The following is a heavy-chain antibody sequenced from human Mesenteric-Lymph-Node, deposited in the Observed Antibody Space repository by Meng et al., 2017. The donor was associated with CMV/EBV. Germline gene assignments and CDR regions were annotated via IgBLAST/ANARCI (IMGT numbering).Heavy chain of an antibody. CDR1: GFTFSSYS. Sequence: GGSLRLSCAASGFTFSSYSMNWVRQAPGQGLEWVSSISSSSSYIYYADSVKGRFTISRDNAKNSLYLQMNSLRAEDTAVYYCARDFVVVPAAIRYYYGMDVWGQGTTVTVSS. J-gene: IGHJ6*02. CDR2: ISSSSSYI. CDR3: ARDFVVVPAAIRYYYGMDV. D-gene: IGHD2-2*02. V-gene: IGHV3-21*01.